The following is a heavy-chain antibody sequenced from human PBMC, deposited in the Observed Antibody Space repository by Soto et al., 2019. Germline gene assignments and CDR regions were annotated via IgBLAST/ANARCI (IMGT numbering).Heavy chain of an antibody. Sequence: QVQLVQSGAEVKKPGSSVKVSCKASGGTFSSYAISWVRQAPGQGLEWMGGIIPIFGTANYAQKFQGRVTITADESTSTAYMELSSLRSEDTAVYYCADYSSSSSSMWAYGMDVWGQGTTVTVSS. D-gene: IGHD6-6*01. V-gene: IGHV1-69*01. J-gene: IGHJ6*02. CDR1: GGTFSSYA. CDR3: ADYSSSSSSMWAYGMDV. CDR2: IIPIFGTA.